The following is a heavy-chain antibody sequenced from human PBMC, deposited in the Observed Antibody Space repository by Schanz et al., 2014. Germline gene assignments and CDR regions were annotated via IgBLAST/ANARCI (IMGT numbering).Heavy chain of an antibody. Sequence: EVQLVESGGGLIQPGGSLRLSCAASGFNVSGYFMSWVRQAPGKGLEWVSIIQTGGNTYYPDSVKGRFAISRDNSKNTVYLQMTSLRVEDTAVYYCARRGLRVDGVFDYWGQGTLVTVSS. CDR2: IQTGGNT. V-gene: IGHV3-53*01. CDR1: GFNVSGYF. J-gene: IGHJ4*02. D-gene: IGHD4-17*01. CDR3: ARRGLRVDGVFDY.